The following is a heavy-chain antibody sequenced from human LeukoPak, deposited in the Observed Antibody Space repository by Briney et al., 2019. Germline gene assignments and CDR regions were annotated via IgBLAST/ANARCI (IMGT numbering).Heavy chain of an antibody. D-gene: IGHD3-10*01. CDR3: ARGGASHDAFDI. CDR1: EFTFSNSG. V-gene: IGHV3-23*01. J-gene: IGHJ3*02. Sequence: GGSLRLSCAASEFTFSNSGMHWVRQAPGKGLEWVSAISGSGGSTYYADSVKGRFTISRDNSKNTLYLQMNSLRAEDTAVYYCARGGASHDAFDIWGQGTMVTVSS. CDR2: ISGSGGST.